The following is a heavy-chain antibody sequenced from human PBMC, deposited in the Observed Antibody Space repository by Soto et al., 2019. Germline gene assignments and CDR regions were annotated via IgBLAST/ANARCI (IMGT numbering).Heavy chain of an antibody. CDR3: ARHDCISSSCYYYYYYVMDV. CDR1: GDTFSSYA. Sequence: QVQLVQSGAEVKKPGSSVKVSCKASGDTFSSYAISWVRQAPGQGLEWMGGIIPFFDTANYAQQIQGRVTITADESTSTAYMELSSLRSEDTAVYYCARHDCISSSCYYYYYYVMDVW. D-gene: IGHD2-2*01. J-gene: IGHJ6*01. V-gene: IGHV1-69*12. CDR2: IIPFFDTA.